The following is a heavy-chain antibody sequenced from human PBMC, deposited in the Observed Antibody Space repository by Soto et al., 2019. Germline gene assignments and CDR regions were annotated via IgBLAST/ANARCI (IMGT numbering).Heavy chain of an antibody. Sequence: GGSLRLSCAASGFSFSTYNMDWVRQAPGKGPEWIAYISTTSFTIYYADSVKGRSTISRDNDRNSLYLEMNSLRDEDTAVYYCARDRCYDGTCYSASDSWGQGTLVTVSS. V-gene: IGHV3-48*02. J-gene: IGHJ5*01. CDR3: ARDRCYDGTCYSASDS. D-gene: IGHD2-15*01. CDR1: GFSFSTYN. CDR2: ISTTSFTI.